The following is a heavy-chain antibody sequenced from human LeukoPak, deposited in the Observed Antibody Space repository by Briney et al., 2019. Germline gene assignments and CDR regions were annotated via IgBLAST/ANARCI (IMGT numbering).Heavy chain of an antibody. J-gene: IGHJ4*02. V-gene: IGHV4-34*01. Sequence: PSETLSFTCTVSGGSISSYYWSWIRQPPGKGLEWIGEINHSGSTNYNPSLKSRVTISVDTSKNQFSLKLSSVTAADTAVYYCARGCINGPKVNSSGYYSSDYWGQGTLVTVSS. CDR2: INHSGST. CDR3: ARGCINGPKVNSSGYYSSDY. D-gene: IGHD3-22*01. CDR1: GGSISSYY.